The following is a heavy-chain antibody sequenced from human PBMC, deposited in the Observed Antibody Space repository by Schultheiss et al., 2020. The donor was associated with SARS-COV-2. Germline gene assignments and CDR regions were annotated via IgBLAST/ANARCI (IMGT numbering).Heavy chain of an antibody. D-gene: IGHD6-13*01. CDR1: GFTFSSSA. J-gene: IGHJ4*02. CDR3: AGGPKSPGIAAVN. Sequence: GGSLRLSSAASGFTFSSSAMHWVRQAPGKGLEWMAAISYAGSNEYYADSVKGRFTISRDNSKNTLYLQMNSLRAEDTAVYYFAGGPKSPGIAAVNWGQGTLVTVSS. CDR2: ISYAGSNE. V-gene: IGHV3-30*14.